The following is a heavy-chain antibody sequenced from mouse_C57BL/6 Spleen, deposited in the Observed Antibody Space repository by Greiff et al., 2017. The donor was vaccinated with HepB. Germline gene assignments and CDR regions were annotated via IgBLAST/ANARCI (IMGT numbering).Heavy chain of an antibody. V-gene: IGHV1-76*01. CDR3: ARLYYGSSYQYWYFDV. CDR2: IYPGSGNT. D-gene: IGHD1-1*01. Sequence: QVQLKESGAELVRPGASVKLSCKASGYTFTDYYINWVKQRPGQGLEWIARIYPGSGNTYYNEKFKGKATLTAEKSSSTAYMQLSSLTSEDSAVYFCARLYYGSSYQYWYFDVWGTGTTVTVSS. CDR1: GYTFTDYY. J-gene: IGHJ1*03.